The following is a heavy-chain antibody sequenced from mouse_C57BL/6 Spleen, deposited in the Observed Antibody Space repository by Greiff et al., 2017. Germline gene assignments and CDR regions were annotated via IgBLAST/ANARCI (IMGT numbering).Heavy chain of an antibody. CDR3: ARGGWLLLDY. CDR2: IDPSVSYT. J-gene: IGHJ2*01. Sequence: QVQLQQPGAELVKPGASVKLSCKASGYTFTSYWMQWVKQRPGQGLEWIGEIDPSVSYTNYTQKFNGTATLTVDTSSSTAYMQLSSLTSEDYAVYDCARGGWLLLDYWGQGTTLTVSS. CDR1: GYTFTSYW. D-gene: IGHD2-3*01. V-gene: IGHV1-50*01.